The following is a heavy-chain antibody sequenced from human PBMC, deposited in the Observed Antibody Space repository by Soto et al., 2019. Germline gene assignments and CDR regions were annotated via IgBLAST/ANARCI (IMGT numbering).Heavy chain of an antibody. CDR1: GYTLNELS. V-gene: IGHV1-24*01. Sequence: GASVKVSCKVSGYTLNELSMHWVRQAPGKGLEWMGGFDPEDGETIYAQKFQGRVTMTEDTSTDTAYMELSSLRSEDTAVYYCAILPYYYDSSGYSGPYDAFDIWGQGTMVTVSS. J-gene: IGHJ3*02. CDR2: FDPEDGET. D-gene: IGHD3-22*01. CDR3: AILPYYYDSSGYSGPYDAFDI.